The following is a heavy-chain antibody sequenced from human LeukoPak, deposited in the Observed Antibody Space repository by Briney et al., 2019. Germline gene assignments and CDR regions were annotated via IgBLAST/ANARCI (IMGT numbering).Heavy chain of an antibody. CDR1: GYTFTGYY. J-gene: IGHJ4*02. CDR3: ARLNAEYSSSSGSDY. D-gene: IGHD6-6*01. Sequence: ASVKVSCKASGYTFTGYYIHWVRQAPGQGLEWMGRINPNSGGTNYAQKLQGRVTMTTDTSTSTAYMELRSLRSDDTAVYYCARLNAEYSSSSGSDYWGQGTLVTVSS. V-gene: IGHV1-2*06. CDR2: INPNSGGT.